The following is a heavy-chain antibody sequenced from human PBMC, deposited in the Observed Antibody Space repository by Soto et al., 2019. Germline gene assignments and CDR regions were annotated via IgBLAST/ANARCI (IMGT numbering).Heavy chain of an antibody. CDR2: SNHNGIT. J-gene: IGHJ6*02. CDR1: GGAFSGYY. CDR3: ARGLAARNYYYYGMDV. D-gene: IGHD6-6*01. Sequence: LSLTCAVYGGAFSGYYWSWIRQPPWKGLEWIGESNHNGITNYNPSLKSRVTVSVDTSKSQFSLKLSSVTAADRAVYYCARGLAARNYYYYGMDVWGQGTTVTVSS. V-gene: IGHV4-34*01.